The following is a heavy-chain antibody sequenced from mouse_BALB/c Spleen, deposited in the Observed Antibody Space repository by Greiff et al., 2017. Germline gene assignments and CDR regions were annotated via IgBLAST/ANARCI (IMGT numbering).Heavy chain of an antibody. D-gene: IGHD2-1*01. CDR2: INPGSGGT. Sequence: QVQLQQSGAGLVRPGTSLTVSCTASGYAFTNYLIEWVKQRPGRGLEWIGVINPGSGGTNYNEKFKGKATLTADKSSSTAYMQLISLTSDDSAVYFCARSAYGNYGWFAYWGQGTLVTVSA. J-gene: IGHJ3*01. CDR3: ARSAYGNYGWFAY. V-gene: IGHV1-54*01. CDR1: GYAFTNYL.